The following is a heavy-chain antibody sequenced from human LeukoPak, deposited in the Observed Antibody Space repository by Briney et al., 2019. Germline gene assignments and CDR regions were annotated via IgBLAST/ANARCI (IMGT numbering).Heavy chain of an antibody. CDR1: GGSFSGYY. CDR2: INHSGST. D-gene: IGHD3-10*01. J-gene: IGHJ3*02. V-gene: IGHV4-34*01. CDR3: ARVGITMVRGVYDI. Sequence: SETLSLTCAVYGGSFSGYYWSWIRQPPGKGLEWIGEINHSGSTNYNPSLKSRVTISVDTSKNQFSLKLSSVTAADTAVYYCARVGITMVRGVYDIWGQGTMVTVSS.